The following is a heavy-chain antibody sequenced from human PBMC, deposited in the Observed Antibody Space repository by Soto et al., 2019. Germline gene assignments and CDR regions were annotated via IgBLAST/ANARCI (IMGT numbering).Heavy chain of an antibody. CDR2: IAHDGVNR. CDR3: ARGIKLRHKDEGDI. Sequence: QVQVVESGGGVVQPGRSLRLSCAASGFTFSNYAMHWVRQAPGKGLEWVAVIAHDGVNRYYADSVKGRYTISRKNSRNRLSLEMNSLGREDTAVYSCARGIKLRHKDEGDIWGQGKRVNVSS. V-gene: IGHV3-30-3*01. CDR1: GFTFSNYA. J-gene: IGHJ3*02.